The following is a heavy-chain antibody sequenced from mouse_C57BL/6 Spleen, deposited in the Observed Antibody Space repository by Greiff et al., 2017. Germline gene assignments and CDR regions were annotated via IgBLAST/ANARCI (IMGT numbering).Heavy chain of an antibody. Sequence: QVQLQQPGAELVRPGSSVKLSCKASGYTFTSYWMHWVKQRPIQGLEWIGNIDPSDSETHYNQKFKDKATLTVDKSSSTAYMQLSSLTSEDSAVYYCARGMVKRAWFAYWGQGTLVTVSA. CDR3: ARGMVKRAWFAY. D-gene: IGHD2-3*01. CDR1: GYTFTSYW. CDR2: IDPSDSET. V-gene: IGHV1-52*01. J-gene: IGHJ3*01.